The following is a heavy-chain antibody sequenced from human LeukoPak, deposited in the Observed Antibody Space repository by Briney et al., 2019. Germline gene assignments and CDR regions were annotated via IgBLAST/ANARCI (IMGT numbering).Heavy chain of an antibody. Sequence: SLKVSCKASLGTFSSYTICSVRQAPGQRLERMGRIIPILVIANYAQKFQGRVTINADKSTSTAYMELSSLRSEDTGVYYCAGGGRGYSGYDRYYYGMDVWGQGTTVTVSS. J-gene: IGHJ6*02. CDR1: LGTFSSYT. CDR3: AGGGRGYSGYDRYYYGMDV. D-gene: IGHD5-12*01. V-gene: IGHV1-69*02. CDR2: IIPILVIA.